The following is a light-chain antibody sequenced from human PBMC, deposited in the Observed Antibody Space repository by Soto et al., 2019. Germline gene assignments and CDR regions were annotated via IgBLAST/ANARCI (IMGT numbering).Light chain of an antibody. CDR3: QQFNDYPLT. CDR2: GAS. J-gene: IGKJ4*01. Sequence: DIQLTQSPSFLSASVGDRVTITCRASQAISSYLAWYQQKPGKPPKLLIYGASTLQSDVPSRFSGSGSGTEFTLTVSSLQAEDSATYYCQQFNDYPLTFGGATKVDIK. CDR1: QAISSY. V-gene: IGKV1-9*01.